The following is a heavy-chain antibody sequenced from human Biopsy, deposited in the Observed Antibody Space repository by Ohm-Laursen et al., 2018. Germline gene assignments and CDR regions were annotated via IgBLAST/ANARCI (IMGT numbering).Heavy chain of an antibody. CDR1: GGSFTGHY. CDR3: ARGSNDFGGLYFPR. Sequence: SHTLSLTCTVSGGSFTGHYWSRIRQPPGQGLEWIGHISYTGYTSCNASLKSRVTISVDTSRNHFSLRLSSLTAADTAVYYCARGSNDFGGLYFPRWGQGTLLTVSS. CDR2: ISYTGYT. V-gene: IGHV4-59*11. D-gene: IGHD4-23*01. J-gene: IGHJ4*02.